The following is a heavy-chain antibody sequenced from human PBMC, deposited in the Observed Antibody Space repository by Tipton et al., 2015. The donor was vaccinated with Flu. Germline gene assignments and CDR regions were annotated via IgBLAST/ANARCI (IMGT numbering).Heavy chain of an antibody. V-gene: IGHV3-53*01. J-gene: IGHJ4*02. CDR1: GFTVSSNY. CDR2: IYSGGST. Sequence: QLVQSGGGLIQRGGSLRLSCVVSGFTVSSNYMTWVRQAPGKGLEWVSVIYSGGSTKYADSVKGRFTISRDNSKNTLYLQMNSLRAEDTAVYYCARGRGYCVTTTCLLPCEFWGQGTLVTVSS. D-gene: IGHD2-2*01. CDR3: ARGRGYCVTTTCLLPCEF.